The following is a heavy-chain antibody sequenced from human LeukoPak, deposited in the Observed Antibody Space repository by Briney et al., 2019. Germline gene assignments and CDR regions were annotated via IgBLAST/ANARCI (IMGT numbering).Heavy chain of an antibody. Sequence: GGSLRLSCAASGFTFSSYGMHWVRQAPGKGLEWVTIISYDGSYKYYADSVKGRFTISRDNSKNMLYLQMNSLRPEDTAVYYCAKEMYGLDVWGQGTTVTVSS. V-gene: IGHV3-30*18. CDR1: GFTFSSYG. J-gene: IGHJ6*02. CDR2: ISYDGSYK. CDR3: AKEMYGLDV.